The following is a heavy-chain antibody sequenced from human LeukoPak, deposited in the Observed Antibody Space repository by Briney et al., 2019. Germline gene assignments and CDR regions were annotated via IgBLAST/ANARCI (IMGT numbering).Heavy chain of an antibody. D-gene: IGHD2-15*01. CDR2: TYYRSKLYY. Sequence: SQTLSLTCALSGDSVSSNSAAWHWIRQSPSGGLEWLVRTYYRSKLYYDYALSVKSRSTINPDTSENQFSLQLNSVTPDDTAVYYCARDGTWRLDYWGQGILVTVSS. J-gene: IGHJ4*02. CDR1: GDSVSSNSAA. V-gene: IGHV6-1*01. CDR3: ARDGTWRLDY.